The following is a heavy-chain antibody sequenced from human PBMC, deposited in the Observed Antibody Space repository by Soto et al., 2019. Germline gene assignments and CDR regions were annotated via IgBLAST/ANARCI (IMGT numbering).Heavy chain of an antibody. D-gene: IGHD4-17*01. J-gene: IGHJ4*01. CDR2: ITGSGAST. V-gene: IGHV3-23*01. CDR1: GFTFSSDA. Sequence: GGSLRLSCAASGFTFSSDAMSWVRQAPGKGLEWVSFITGSGASTYYGDSVKGRFTISRDNSKNTLGLQMNSLRAEDTAVYYCAISLNTATPVFDYWGHGTLVTVSS. CDR3: AISLNTATPVFDY.